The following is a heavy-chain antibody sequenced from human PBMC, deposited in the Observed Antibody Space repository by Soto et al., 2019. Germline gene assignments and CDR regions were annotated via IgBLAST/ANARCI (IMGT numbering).Heavy chain of an antibody. Sequence: GGSLRLSCAPSGFTFSSYAMSWVRQAPGKGLEWVSGISGGGSNTYYADSVKGRFTIPRDNSRNTLYLQINSLRAEDTAVYYCVKDHGNGDNCFSAYDYWGQGTLVTVSS. CDR3: VKDHGNGDNCFSAYDY. CDR1: GFTFSSYA. J-gene: IGHJ4*02. V-gene: IGHV3-23*01. D-gene: IGHD2-15*01. CDR2: ISGGGSNT.